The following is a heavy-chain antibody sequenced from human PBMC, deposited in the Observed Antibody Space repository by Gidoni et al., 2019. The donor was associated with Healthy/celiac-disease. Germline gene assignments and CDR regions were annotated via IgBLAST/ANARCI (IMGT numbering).Heavy chain of an antibody. CDR2: ISAYNGNT. V-gene: IGHV1-18*01. CDR3: ARVLSGSYATLGAFDI. J-gene: IGHJ3*02. D-gene: IGHD1-26*01. Sequence: MGWISAYNGNTNYAQKLQGRVTMTTDTSTSTAYMELRSLRSDDTAVYYCARVLSGSYATLGAFDIWGQGTMVTVSS.